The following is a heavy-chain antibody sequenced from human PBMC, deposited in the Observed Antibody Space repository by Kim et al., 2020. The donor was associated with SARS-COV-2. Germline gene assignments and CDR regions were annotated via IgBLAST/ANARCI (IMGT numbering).Heavy chain of an antibody. D-gene: IGHD6-19*01. J-gene: IGHJ4*02. CDR3: ARRAYSSGWWYFDY. V-gene: IGHV3-74*01. Sequence: YADSVKGRSTISRDNAKNTLYLQMNSLRAEDTAVYYCARRAYSSGWWYFDYWGQGTLVTVSS.